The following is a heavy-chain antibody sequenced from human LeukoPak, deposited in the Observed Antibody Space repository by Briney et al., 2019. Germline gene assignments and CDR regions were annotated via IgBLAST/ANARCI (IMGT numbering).Heavy chain of an antibody. CDR2: ISGSGSST. D-gene: IGHD6-19*01. CDR1: GFTFSSYA. Sequence: GGSLRLSCAASGFTFSSYAMSWVRQAPGKGLEWVSAISGSGSSTYYADSVKGRFTISRDNSKNTLYLQMNSLRAEDTAVYYCAKGNSSGWYSGSYFDYWGQGTLVTVSS. V-gene: IGHV3-23*01. CDR3: AKGNSSGWYSGSYFDY. J-gene: IGHJ4*02.